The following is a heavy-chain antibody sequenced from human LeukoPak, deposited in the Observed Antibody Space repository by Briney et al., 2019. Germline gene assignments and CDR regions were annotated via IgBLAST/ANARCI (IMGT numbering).Heavy chain of an antibody. J-gene: IGHJ4*02. D-gene: IGHD3-22*01. CDR3: ARAPDYYDSSGYSYFDY. V-gene: IGHV3-7*01. CDR1: GFTFSSHW. Sequence: PGESLRLSCAGSGFTFSSHWMSWVRQAPGKGPEWVANIKQDGGEKYYVDSVKGRFTISRDNSKNTLYLQMNSLRAEDTAVYYCARAPDYYDSSGYSYFDYWGQGTLVTVSS. CDR2: IKQDGGEK.